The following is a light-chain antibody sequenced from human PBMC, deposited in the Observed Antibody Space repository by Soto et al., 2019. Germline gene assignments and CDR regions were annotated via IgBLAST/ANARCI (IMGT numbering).Light chain of an antibody. V-gene: IGKV4-1*01. CDR1: QSVLYSSNNKDT. J-gene: IGKJ4*01. Sequence: DIVMTQSPDSLAVSLGERATINCRSSQSVLYSSNNKDTIAWYQQKPGQPPRLLIYWASTRESGVPDRFSGSGSGTDFTLTISSLQAEAVAVYYCQQYYDLLTFGGGTKVEIK. CDR3: QQYYDLLT. CDR2: WAS.